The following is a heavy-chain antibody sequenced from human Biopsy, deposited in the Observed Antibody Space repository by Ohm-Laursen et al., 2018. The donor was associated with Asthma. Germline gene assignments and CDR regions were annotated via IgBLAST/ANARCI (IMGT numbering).Heavy chain of an antibody. CDR3: AKDERLYYGSDSKYMQPVPLGD. D-gene: IGHD3-10*01. J-gene: IGHJ4*02. V-gene: IGHV3-53*01. CDR2: IYSGGGT. CDR1: GFAVSRDY. Sequence: SLRLSCAAPGFAVSRDYMFWVRQPPGKGLEWVSVIYSGGGTYYADSVQGRVTISRDNSKNTLSLQMNSLRAEDTAVYYCAKDERLYYGSDSKYMQPVPLGDWGQGTLVIVSA.